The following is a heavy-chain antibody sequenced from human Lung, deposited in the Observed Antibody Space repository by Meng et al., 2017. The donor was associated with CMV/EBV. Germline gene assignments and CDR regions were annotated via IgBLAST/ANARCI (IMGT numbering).Heavy chain of an antibody. J-gene: IGHJ4*02. CDR2: IYHSGGT. CDR1: GGSISISTW. V-gene: IGHV4-4*02. Sequence: QVSGPGVVKPSATLSLTCAVSGGSISISTWWSWVRQPPGKGLEWIGEIYHSGGTNYNPSLRGRVTISLDKSKNQFSLTLRSVTAADTAVYYCARDPYATGWAGWGQGTLVTVSS. CDR3: ARDPYATGWAG. D-gene: IGHD6-19*01.